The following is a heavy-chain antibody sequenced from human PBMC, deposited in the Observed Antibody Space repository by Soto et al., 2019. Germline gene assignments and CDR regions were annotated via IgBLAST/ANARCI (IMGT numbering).Heavy chain of an antibody. D-gene: IGHD3-3*01. J-gene: IGHJ4*02. V-gene: IGHV4-61*01. CDR2: IYYSGST. CDR1: GGSVSSGSYY. Sequence: QVQLQESGPGLVKPSETLSLTCTVSGGSVSSGSYYWSWIRQPPGKGLEWIGYIYYSGSTNYNPSLKSRVTISVDTSKNQFSLKLSSVTAADTAVYYCASYDFWSGYWYYFDYWGQGTLVTVSS. CDR3: ASYDFWSGYWYYFDY.